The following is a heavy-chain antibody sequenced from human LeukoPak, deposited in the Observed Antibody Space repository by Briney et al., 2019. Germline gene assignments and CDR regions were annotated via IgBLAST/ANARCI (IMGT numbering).Heavy chain of an antibody. J-gene: IGHJ4*02. D-gene: IGHD5-18*01. CDR1: GVSISSSSYY. Sequence: SETLSLTCTVSGVSISSSSYYWGWIRQPPGKGLEWIGSIYYSGSTYYNPSLKSRVTISVDTSKNQFSLKLSSVTAADTAVYYCARQFFYGYSYAKYWGQGTLVTVSS. V-gene: IGHV4-39*01. CDR3: ARQFFYGYSYAKY. CDR2: IYYSGST.